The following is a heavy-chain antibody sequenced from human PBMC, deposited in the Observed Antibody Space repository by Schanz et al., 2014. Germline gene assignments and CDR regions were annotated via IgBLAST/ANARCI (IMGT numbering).Heavy chain of an antibody. CDR3: AKVAPAATYFDS. V-gene: IGHV3-30*02. CDR1: GFTFSSYG. J-gene: IGHJ4*02. CDR2: IWYDGSNK. Sequence: VQLVESGGGLVQPGGSLRLSCAASGFTFSSYGMHWVRQAPGKGLEWVAIIWYDGSNKYYADSVKGRFTISRDNSKNTLLLQMSSLRAEDSAVYYCAKVAPAATYFDSWGLGTLVTVSS. D-gene: IGHD2-2*01.